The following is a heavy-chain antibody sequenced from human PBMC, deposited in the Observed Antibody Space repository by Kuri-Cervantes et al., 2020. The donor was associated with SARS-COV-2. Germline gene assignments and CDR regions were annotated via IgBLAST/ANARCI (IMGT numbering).Heavy chain of an antibody. CDR2: IYHSGST. J-gene: IGHJ6*02. CDR1: GGSISSSNW. CDR3: ARGRCTGDCHPYYYYAMDV. D-gene: IGHD2-21*02. V-gene: IGHV4-4*02. Sequence: SETLSLTCTVSGGSISSSNWWSWVRQPPGKGLEWIGEIYHSGSTYYNPSLKSRVTMSVDSSKNQFSLKLSSVTAADTAVYFCARGRCTGDCHPYYYYAMDVWGQGTTVTVSS.